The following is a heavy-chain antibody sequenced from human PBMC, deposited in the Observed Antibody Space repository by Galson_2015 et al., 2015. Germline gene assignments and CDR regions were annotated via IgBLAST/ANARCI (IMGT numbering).Heavy chain of an antibody. V-gene: IGHV3-33*01. CDR3: ARDIRGYIYGFLEEYGLDV. Sequence: SLRLSCAASTFTFSTYGMHWVRQAPGRGLEWVACIWYDGTKKYYADSVKGRFTISRDNSKNTLYLQMNSLRAEDTAVYYCARDIRGYIYGFLEEYGLDVWGQGTTVIVSS. J-gene: IGHJ6*02. D-gene: IGHD5-18*01. CDR1: TFTFSTYG. CDR2: IWYDGTKK.